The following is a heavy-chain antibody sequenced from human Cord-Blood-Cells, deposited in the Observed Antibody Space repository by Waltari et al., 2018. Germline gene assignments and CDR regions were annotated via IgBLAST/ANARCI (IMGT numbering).Heavy chain of an antibody. Sequence: QLQLQESGPGLVKPSETLSLTCTVSGGSISSSSYYWGWIRQPPGKGLEWIGSISYSGSTYYNPSLKSGVTISVDTSRNQFSLKLSSVTAADTAVYYCARHPPPYYDSSGYDYWGQGTLVTVSS. CDR1: GGSISSSSYY. D-gene: IGHD3-22*01. V-gene: IGHV4-39*01. CDR3: ARHPPPYYDSSGYDY. CDR2: ISYSGST. J-gene: IGHJ4*02.